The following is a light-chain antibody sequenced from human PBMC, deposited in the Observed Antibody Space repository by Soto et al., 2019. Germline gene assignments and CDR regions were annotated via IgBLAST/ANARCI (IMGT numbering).Light chain of an antibody. CDR3: QQSYSTPPWT. Sequence: DLQMTQSPSSLYASVGDRVTITCRASQSISSYLNWYQQKPGKAPKLLIYAASSLQSGVPSRFSGSGSGTDFTLTISSLQPEDFATYYCQQSYSTPPWTFGQGTKVEIK. J-gene: IGKJ1*01. CDR1: QSISSY. V-gene: IGKV1-39*01. CDR2: AAS.